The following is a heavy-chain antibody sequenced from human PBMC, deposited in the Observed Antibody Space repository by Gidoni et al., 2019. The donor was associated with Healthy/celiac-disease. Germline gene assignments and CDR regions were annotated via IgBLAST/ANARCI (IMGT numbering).Heavy chain of an antibody. J-gene: IGHJ4*02. V-gene: IGHV1-69*01. CDR1: GGTFSSYA. Sequence: VQLVQSGAEVKTPGSSVTVSCTASGGTFSSYAISWVRQAPGQGLEWMGGIIPIFGTANYAQKFQGRVTITADESTSTAYMELSSLRSEDTAVYYCAREDRGVGAKDYFDYWGQGTLVTVSS. D-gene: IGHD1-26*01. CDR3: AREDRGVGAKDYFDY. CDR2: IIPIFGTA.